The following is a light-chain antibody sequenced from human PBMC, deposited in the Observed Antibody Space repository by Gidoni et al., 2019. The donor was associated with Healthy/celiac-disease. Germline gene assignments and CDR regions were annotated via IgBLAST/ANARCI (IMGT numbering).Light chain of an antibody. CDR1: QGVSSY. CDR3: QQRSNWPLT. Sequence: PATLSLSPGERATLSCRASQGVSSYLAWYHQKPGKAPRLLIYAASNRDTGIPARFSGSGSGTDFTLTISSLEPEDFAVYYCQQRSNWPLTFGGGTKVEIK. J-gene: IGKJ4*01. V-gene: IGKV3-11*01. CDR2: AAS.